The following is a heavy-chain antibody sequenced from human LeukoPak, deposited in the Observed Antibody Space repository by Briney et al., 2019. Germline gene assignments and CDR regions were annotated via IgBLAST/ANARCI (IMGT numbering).Heavy chain of an antibody. V-gene: IGHV1-18*01. CDR1: GYTFTSYG. CDR3: ARGSRITMVRGVIIPLDY. Sequence: ASVKVSCKASGYTFTSYGISWVRQAPGQGLEWMGWISAYNGNTNYAQKLQGRVTMTTDTSTSTAYMELRSLRSDDTAVYYCARGSRITMVRGVIIPLDYWGQGTLVTVSS. CDR2: ISAYNGNT. J-gene: IGHJ4*02. D-gene: IGHD3-10*01.